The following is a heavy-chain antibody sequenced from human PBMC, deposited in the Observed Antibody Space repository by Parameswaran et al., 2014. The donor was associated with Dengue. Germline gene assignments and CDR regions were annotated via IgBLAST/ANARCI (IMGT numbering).Heavy chain of an antibody. V-gene: IGHV1-69*01. Sequence: WVRQAPGQGLEWMGGIIPIFGTANYAQKFQGRVTITADESTSTAYMELSSLRSEDTAVYYCARNGLAYCGGDCSVYYYYYGMDVWGQGTTVTVSS. D-gene: IGHD2-21*02. J-gene: IGHJ6*02. CDR3: ARNGLAYCGGDCSVYYYYYGMDV. CDR2: IIPIFGTA.